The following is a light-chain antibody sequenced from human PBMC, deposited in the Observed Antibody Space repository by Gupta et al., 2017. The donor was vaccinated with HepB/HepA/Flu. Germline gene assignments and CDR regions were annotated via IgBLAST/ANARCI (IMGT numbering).Light chain of an antibody. J-gene: IGLJ3*02. CDR2: RNN. CDR3: AAWDDSLSGWV. CDR1: SSNIGSNY. Sequence: SVLPPPPSASGPPGQRVTISCSGSSSNIGSNYVYWYQQLPGTAPKLLIYRNNQRPSGVPDRFSGSKSGTSASLAISGLRSEDEADYYCAAWDDSLSGWVFGGGTKLTVL. V-gene: IGLV1-47*01.